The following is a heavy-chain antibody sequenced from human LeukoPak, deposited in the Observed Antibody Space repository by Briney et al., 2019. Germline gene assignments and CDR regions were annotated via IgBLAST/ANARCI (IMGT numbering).Heavy chain of an antibody. D-gene: IGHD3-22*01. V-gene: IGHV1-2*02. Sequence: ALVKVSCKASGYTFTGYYMHWVRQAPGQGLEWMGWINPNSGGTNYAQKFQGRVTMTRDTSISTAYMELSRLRSDDTAVYYCAGGDYYDSSGHADYWGQGTLVTVSS. CDR3: AGGDYYDSSGHADY. CDR1: GYTFTGYY. CDR2: INPNSGGT. J-gene: IGHJ4*02.